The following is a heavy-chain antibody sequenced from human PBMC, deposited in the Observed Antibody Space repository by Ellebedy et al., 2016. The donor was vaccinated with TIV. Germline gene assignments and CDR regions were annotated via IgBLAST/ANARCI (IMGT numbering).Heavy chain of an antibody. Sequence: PGGSLRLSCAASGFIFENYAMHWVRQAPEKGLEWVSGISWNSGRIGYADSVKGRITISRDNAKNFLYVQMKSLKPEDTAVYYCAKDLGDYGVASGAFDMWGQGTMVTVSA. CDR2: ISWNSGRI. CDR1: GFIFENYA. D-gene: IGHD4-17*01. CDR3: AKDLGDYGVASGAFDM. J-gene: IGHJ3*02. V-gene: IGHV3-9*01.